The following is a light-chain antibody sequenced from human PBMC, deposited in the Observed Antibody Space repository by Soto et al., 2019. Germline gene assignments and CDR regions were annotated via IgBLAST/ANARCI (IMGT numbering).Light chain of an antibody. Sequence: EIVLTQSPGTPSLSPGERATLSCRASQSVSSSYLAWYQQKPGQAPRLLIYCASSRATGIPDRFSGSGSGTDFTLTISRLEPEDFAVYYCQQYGSSPTFGGGTKVEIK. CDR3: QQYGSSPT. CDR2: CAS. CDR1: QSVSSSY. J-gene: IGKJ4*01. V-gene: IGKV3-20*01.